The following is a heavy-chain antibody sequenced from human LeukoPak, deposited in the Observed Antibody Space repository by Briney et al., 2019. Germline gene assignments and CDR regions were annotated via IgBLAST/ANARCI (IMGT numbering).Heavy chain of an antibody. CDR3: AKDLYGQQLGGIYFDY. D-gene: IGHD6-13*01. J-gene: IGHJ4*02. CDR1: EFTFSSYG. V-gene: IGHV3-30*02. CDR2: IRYDGSNK. Sequence: PGGSLRLSCAASEFTFSSYGMHWVRQAPGKGLEWVAFIRYDGSNKYYADSVKGRFTISRDNSKNTLYLQMNSLRAEDTAVYYCAKDLYGQQLGGIYFDYWGQGTLVTVSS.